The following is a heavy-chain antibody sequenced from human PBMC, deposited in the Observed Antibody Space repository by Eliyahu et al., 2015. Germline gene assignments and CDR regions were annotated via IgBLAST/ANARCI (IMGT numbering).Heavy chain of an antibody. J-gene: IGHJ4*02. CDR1: GFSLSTIAVG. CDR3: AHRREFSNDFDY. D-gene: IGHD3-10*01. CDR2: IYWDDDK. Sequence: QITLKESGPTLVKPTETLTLTCTFSGFSLSTIAVGVGWIRQPPGKALEWLALIYWDDDKRYSPSLQNRLIITKDTSRNQVVLTMTNMDPVDTATYYCAHRREFSNDFDYWGQGTLVTVSS. V-gene: IGHV2-5*02.